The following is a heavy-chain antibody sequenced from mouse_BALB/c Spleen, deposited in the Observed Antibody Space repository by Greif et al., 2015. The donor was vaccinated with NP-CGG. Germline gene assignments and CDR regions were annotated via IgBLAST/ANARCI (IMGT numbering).Heavy chain of an antibody. CDR1: GYTFTSYW. CDR2: IYPGSGST. Sequence: KQSGSELVRPGASVKLSCKASGYTFTSYWMHWVKQRPGQGLEWIGNIYPGSGSTNYDEKFKSKATLTVDTSSSTAYMQLGSLTSEDSAVYYCTREWLLQDYWGQGTTLTVSS. V-gene: IGHV1S22*01. D-gene: IGHD2-3*01. J-gene: IGHJ2*01. CDR3: TREWLLQDY.